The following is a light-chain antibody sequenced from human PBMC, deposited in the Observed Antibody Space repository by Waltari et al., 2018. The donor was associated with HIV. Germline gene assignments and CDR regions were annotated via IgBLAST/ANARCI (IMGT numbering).Light chain of an antibody. Sequence: SYELTQPPSVSVSPGQTATITCSGEELGDKYACWYQQKPGQSPILVIYQDTKRPSGIHERFSCSIYGNTATLTISGTQAMDEADYYCQAWDSKTAYVFGTGTKVTVL. CDR3: QAWDSKTAYV. CDR2: QDT. J-gene: IGLJ1*01. CDR1: ELGDKY. V-gene: IGLV3-1*01.